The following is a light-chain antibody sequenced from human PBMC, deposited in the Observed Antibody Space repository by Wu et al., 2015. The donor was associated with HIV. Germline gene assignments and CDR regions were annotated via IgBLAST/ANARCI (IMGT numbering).Light chain of an antibody. V-gene: IGKV1-5*03. CDR2: KAS. J-gene: IGKJ4*01. CDR3: QNYNSYLLT. CDR1: QSVDSW. Sequence: DIQMTQSPSTLSASIGDRVTITCRASQSVDSWLAWYQQKPGKAPKLLIYKASGLEDGVPSRFSGSGSGTDFSLTISSLQPDDFATYYCQNYNSYLLTFGGGTKVEMK.